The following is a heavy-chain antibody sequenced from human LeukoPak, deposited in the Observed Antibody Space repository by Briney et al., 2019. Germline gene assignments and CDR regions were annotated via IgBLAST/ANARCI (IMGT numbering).Heavy chain of an antibody. Sequence: GGSLRLSCAASGFTFSSYGMHWVRQAPGKGLEWVAVISYDGSNKYYADSVKGRFTISRDNSKNTLYLQMNSLRAEDTAVYYCAKGTVTLSFDYWGQGTLVTASS. J-gene: IGHJ4*02. CDR3: AKGTVTLSFDY. CDR2: ISYDGSNK. CDR1: GFTFSSYG. D-gene: IGHD3/OR15-3a*01. V-gene: IGHV3-30*18.